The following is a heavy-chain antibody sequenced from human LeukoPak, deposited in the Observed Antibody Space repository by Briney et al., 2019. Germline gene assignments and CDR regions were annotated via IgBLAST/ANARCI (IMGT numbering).Heavy chain of an antibody. J-gene: IGHJ4*02. Sequence: AETLSLTCTVSGGSISSYYWSWIRQPPGKGLEWIGYISYRGSTNYNPALKSRVTISVDTSKNQFSLKLSSVTAADTAVYYCARDRDDYGDYGLDYWGQGTLVTVSS. CDR2: ISYRGST. CDR3: ARDRDDYGDYGLDY. CDR1: GGSISSYY. D-gene: IGHD4-17*01. V-gene: IGHV4-59*01.